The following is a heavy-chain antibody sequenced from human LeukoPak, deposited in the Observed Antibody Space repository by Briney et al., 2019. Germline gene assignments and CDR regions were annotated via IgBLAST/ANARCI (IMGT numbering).Heavy chain of an antibody. V-gene: IGHV3-48*03. CDR1: GFTFSSYE. D-gene: IGHD5-18*01. Sequence: GGSLRLSCAASGFTFSSYEMNWVRQAPGKGLEWVSYISSSGSTIYYADSVKGRFTISRDNAKNSLYLQMNSLRAEDTAVYYCARVGGYSYGEARFDYWGQGTLVTVSS. CDR3: ARVGGYSYGEARFDY. J-gene: IGHJ4*02. CDR2: ISSSGSTI.